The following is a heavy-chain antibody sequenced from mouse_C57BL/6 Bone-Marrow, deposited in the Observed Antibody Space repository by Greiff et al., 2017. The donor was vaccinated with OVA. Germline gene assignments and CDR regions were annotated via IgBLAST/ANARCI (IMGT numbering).Heavy chain of an antibody. CDR1: GYTFTDYY. CDR2: INPYNGGT. V-gene: IGHV1-19*01. Sequence: EVQLVESGPVLVKPGASVKMSCKASGYTFTDYYMNWVKQSHGKSLEWIGVINPYNGGTSYNQKFKGKATLTVDKSSSTAYMELNSLTSEDSAVYYCARKGTDYYGSSYDAMDYWGQGTSVTVSS. D-gene: IGHD1-1*01. J-gene: IGHJ4*01. CDR3: ARKGTDYYGSSYDAMDY.